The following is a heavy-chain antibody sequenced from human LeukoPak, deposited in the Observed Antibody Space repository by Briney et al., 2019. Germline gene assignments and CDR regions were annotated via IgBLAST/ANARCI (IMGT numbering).Heavy chain of an antibody. V-gene: IGHV4-31*03. CDR1: GGSISSGGYY. J-gene: IGHJ4*02. Sequence: SQTLSLTCTVSGGSISSGGYYWSWIRQHPGKGLEWIGYIYYSGSTYYNPSLKSRVTISVDTSKNQFSLKLSSVTAADTAVYYCARYMVRGVITPFDYWGQGTLVTVSS. CDR3: ARYMVRGVITPFDY. CDR2: IYYSGST. D-gene: IGHD3-10*01.